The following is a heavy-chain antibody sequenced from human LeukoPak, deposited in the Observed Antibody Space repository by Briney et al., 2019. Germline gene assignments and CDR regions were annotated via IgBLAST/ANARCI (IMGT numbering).Heavy chain of an antibody. CDR1: GGSISSGSYY. D-gene: IGHD3-10*01. CDR3: ARSGDTYYYAPNYMDV. CDR2: IYTSGST. V-gene: IGHV4-61*02. Sequence: KPSETLSLTCTVSGGSISSGSYYWSWIRQPAGKGLEWIGRIYTSGSTNYNPSLKSRVTISVDTSKNQFSLKLNSVTAADTAVYYCARSGDTYYYAPNYMDVWGKGTTVTISS. J-gene: IGHJ6*03.